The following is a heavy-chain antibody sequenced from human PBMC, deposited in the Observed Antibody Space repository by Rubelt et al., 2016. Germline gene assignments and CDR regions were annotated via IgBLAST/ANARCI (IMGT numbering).Heavy chain of an antibody. V-gene: IGHV4-59*08. CDR2: IYYSGST. CDR3: ARQRDYGGDVDY. CDR1: GGSISSYY. D-gene: IGHD4-23*01. Sequence: QVQLQQWGAGLLKPSETLSLTCAVYGGSISSYYWSWIRQPPGKGLEWIGYIYYSGSTNYNPSLKSGVTISVDTSKNQFSLKLSSVTAADTAVYYCARQRDYGGDVDYWGQGTLVTVSS. J-gene: IGHJ4*02.